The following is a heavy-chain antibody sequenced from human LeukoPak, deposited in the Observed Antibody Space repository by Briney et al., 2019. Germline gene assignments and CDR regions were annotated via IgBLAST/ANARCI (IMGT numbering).Heavy chain of an antibody. CDR3: ARGVYGGNRLDY. V-gene: IGHV4-34*01. CDR1: GGSFSGYY. Sequence: PSETLSLTCAVYGGSFSGYYWSWIRQPPGKGLEWIGEINHSGSTNYNPSLKSRVTISVDTSKNQFSLKLSSVTAADTAVYYCARGVYGGNRLDYWGQGTLVTVSS. D-gene: IGHD4-23*01. CDR2: INHSGST. J-gene: IGHJ4*02.